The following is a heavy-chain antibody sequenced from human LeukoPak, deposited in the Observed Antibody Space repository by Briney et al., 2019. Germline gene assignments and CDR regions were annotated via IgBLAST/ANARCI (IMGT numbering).Heavy chain of an antibody. D-gene: IGHD2-2*01. CDR1: GLIFSNYD. V-gene: IGHV3-48*03. CDR2: ISHSGEIL. J-gene: IGHJ1*01. Sequence: LSGGSLRLTCVAAGLIFSNYDMYWVRQAPGKGLEWVAYISHSGEILYYAASVKGRFTISRDRATRSVYLRMNSLRVGVTTTYYCIPPAAGLYPTITTEYSQHWGQGAPVTASS. CDR3: IPPAAGLYPTITTEYSQH.